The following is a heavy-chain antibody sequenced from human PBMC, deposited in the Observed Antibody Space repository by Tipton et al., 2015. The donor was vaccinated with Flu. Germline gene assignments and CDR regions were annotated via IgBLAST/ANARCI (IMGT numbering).Heavy chain of an antibody. D-gene: IGHD3-10*01. CDR2: VYYSGIT. Sequence: LRLSCTVSGGPISSYYWTWIRQSPGKGLEWIGDVYYSGITDYNPSLESRVSISLDKSKNQFSLNLNSVTGADTAVCFCARGWHYGSGNFWGTNRIFLYGVDVWGPGTTVTVSS. V-gene: IGHV4-59*01. J-gene: IGHJ6*02. CDR3: ARGWHYGSGNFWGTNRIFLYGVDV. CDR1: GGPISSYY.